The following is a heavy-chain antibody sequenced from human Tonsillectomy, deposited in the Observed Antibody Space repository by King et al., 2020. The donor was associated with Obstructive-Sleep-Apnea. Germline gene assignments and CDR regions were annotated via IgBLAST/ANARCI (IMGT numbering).Heavy chain of an antibody. D-gene: IGHD6-13*01. V-gene: IGHV4-39*07. CDR3: AREGAVGTNCFDP. CDR2: MYYSGRT. CDR1: GGSISSSSCS. Sequence: MQLQESGPGLVKPSETLSLTCTVSGGSISSSSCSWGWIRQPPGKGLEWIGSMYYSGRTYYNPSLKSRVTIFADTSKNQVSLNLSSVTAADTAVYYCAREGAVGTNCFDPWGQGALVTVSS. J-gene: IGHJ5*02.